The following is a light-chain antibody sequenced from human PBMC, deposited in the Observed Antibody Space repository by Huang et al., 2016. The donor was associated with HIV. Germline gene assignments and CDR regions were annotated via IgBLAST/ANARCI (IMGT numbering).Light chain of an antibody. CDR3: QQYNNWPRT. CDR2: AAS. Sequence: EIVMTQSPATLSVSPGERATLPCRASQSVNSNLAWYQQKPGQAPRLLIYAASTRATGSPARFSGSGSGTEFTLTISSLQSEDFAVYYCQQYNNWPRTFGQGTKVEIK. CDR1: QSVNSN. J-gene: IGKJ1*01. V-gene: IGKV3-15*01.